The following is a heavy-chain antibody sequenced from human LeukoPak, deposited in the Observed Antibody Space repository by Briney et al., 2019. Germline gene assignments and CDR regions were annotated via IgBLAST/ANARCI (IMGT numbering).Heavy chain of an antibody. CDR2: ISGRGGST. CDR1: GFTFSSYV. Sequence: GGSLRLSCAASGFTFSSYVMSWVRQAPGKGLEWVSTISGRGGSTYYADSVRGRFTISRDYSKNTLYLQMNSLRAEDTAVYYCARDGVVVAAEYYYYYMDVWGKGTTVTVSS. V-gene: IGHV3-23*01. J-gene: IGHJ6*03. D-gene: IGHD2-15*01. CDR3: ARDGVVVAAEYYYYYMDV.